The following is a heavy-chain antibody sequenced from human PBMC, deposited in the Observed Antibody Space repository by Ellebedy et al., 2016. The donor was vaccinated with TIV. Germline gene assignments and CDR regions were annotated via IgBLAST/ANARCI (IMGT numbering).Heavy chain of an antibody. V-gene: IGHV4-59*01. J-gene: IGHJ4*02. D-gene: IGHD2-21*02. Sequence: MPLETLSLTCAVYGGSFSGYYWSWIRQPPGKGLEWIGYIYYSGSTNYNPSLKSRVTISVDTSKNQFSLKLSSVTAADTAVYYCARAGDGRPFDYWGQGTLVTVSS. CDR1: GGSFSGYY. CDR2: IYYSGST. CDR3: ARAGDGRPFDY.